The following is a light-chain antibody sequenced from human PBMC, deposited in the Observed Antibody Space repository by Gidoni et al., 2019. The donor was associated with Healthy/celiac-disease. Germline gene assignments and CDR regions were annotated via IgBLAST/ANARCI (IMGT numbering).Light chain of an antibody. J-gene: IGKJ2*01. Sequence: SSLSASVGDRVTITCRASQSISSYLNWYQQKPGKAPKLLIYAASSLQSGVPSRFSGSGSGTDFTLTISSLQPEDFATYYCQQSYSTPQYTFXQXTKLEIK. CDR1: QSISSY. CDR2: AAS. CDR3: QQSYSTPQYT. V-gene: IGKV1-39*01.